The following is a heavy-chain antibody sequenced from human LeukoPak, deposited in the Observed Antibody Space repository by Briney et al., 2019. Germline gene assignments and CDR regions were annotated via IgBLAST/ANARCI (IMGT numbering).Heavy chain of an antibody. CDR3: ARDRVTMIVSPPGY. CDR1: GYTFTSYG. CDR2: ISAYNGNT. J-gene: IGHJ4*02. V-gene: IGHV1-18*01. D-gene: IGHD3-22*01. Sequence: ASVKASCKASGYTFTSYGISWVRRAPGQGLEWMGWISAYNGNTNYAQKLQGRVTMTTDTSTSTAYIELRSLRSDDTAVYYCARDRVTMIVSPPGYWGQGTLVTVSS.